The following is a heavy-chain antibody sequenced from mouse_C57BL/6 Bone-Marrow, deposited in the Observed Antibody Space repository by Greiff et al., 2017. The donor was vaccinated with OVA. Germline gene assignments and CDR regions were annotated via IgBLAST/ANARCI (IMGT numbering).Heavy chain of an antibody. J-gene: IGHJ2*01. Sequence: VQLQQSGAELVRPGASVKLSCTASGFNIKDDYMHWVKQRPEQGLEWIGWIDPENGDTEYASKFQGKAPITADTSSNTAYLQLSSLTSEDTAVYYCTTGVSVGDYWGQGTTLTVSS. CDR2: IDPENGDT. V-gene: IGHV14-4*01. CDR3: TTGVSVGDY. CDR1: GFNIKDDY.